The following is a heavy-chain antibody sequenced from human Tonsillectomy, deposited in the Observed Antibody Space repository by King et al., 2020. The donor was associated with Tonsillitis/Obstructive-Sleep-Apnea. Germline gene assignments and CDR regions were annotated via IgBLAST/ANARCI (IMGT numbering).Heavy chain of an antibody. D-gene: IGHD5-24*01. J-gene: IGHJ6*03. Sequence: DVQLVESGGGLIQPGGSLRLSCAASGFSVSSNYMSWVRQAPGKGLEWVSFIYSGGSTYYADSVQGRFTISRDNTKNTLYLQMNSLRVEDTAVYYCARGTRWLPFSYMDVWGKGTTVTVSS. CDR1: GFSVSSNY. CDR3: ARGTRWLPFSYMDV. V-gene: IGHV3-53*01. CDR2: IYSGGST.